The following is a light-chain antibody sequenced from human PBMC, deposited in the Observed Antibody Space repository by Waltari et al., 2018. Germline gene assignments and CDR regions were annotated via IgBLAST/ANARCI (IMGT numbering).Light chain of an antibody. CDR3: QQSYSTLIFT. CDR1: QSISSH. Sequence: DIQMTQSPSSLSASVGDRVTITCRASQSISSHLNWYQQKPGKAPKLLIYAASSLQSGVPSRFSGSGSGTDFTLTISSLQPEDFATYYCQQSYSTLIFTFGPGTKVDIK. V-gene: IGKV1-39*01. CDR2: AAS. J-gene: IGKJ3*01.